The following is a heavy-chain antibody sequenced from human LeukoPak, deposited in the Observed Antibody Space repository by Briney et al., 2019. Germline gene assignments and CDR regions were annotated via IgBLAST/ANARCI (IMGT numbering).Heavy chain of an antibody. Sequence: PGGSLRLSCAASGFNVSNNYMNWVRQAPGKGLEWVSVISSSGAGTTYAHSVKGRFTISRDKSKNTLYLQMNSLRADDTAVYYCARKVPASHFDYWGQGTLVTVSS. V-gene: IGHV3-53*01. CDR1: GFNVSNNY. J-gene: IGHJ4*02. CDR2: ISSSGAGT. CDR3: ARKVPASHFDY.